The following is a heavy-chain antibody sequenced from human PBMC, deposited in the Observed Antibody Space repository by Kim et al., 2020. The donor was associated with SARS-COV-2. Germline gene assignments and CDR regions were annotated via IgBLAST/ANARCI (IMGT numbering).Heavy chain of an antibody. Sequence: GGSLRLSCATSGFTFSNYGMHWVRQAPGKGLEWVAVIWYDGSKKHYADSVKGRFTISRDNSKRMLYLQMNSLRAEDTAVYYCAKDPHPYDIQGGNWFDPWGQGTLVTVSS. CDR1: GFTFSNYG. V-gene: IGHV3-33*06. CDR3: AKDPHPYDIQGGNWFDP. D-gene: IGHD3-16*01. J-gene: IGHJ5*02. CDR2: IWYDGSKK.